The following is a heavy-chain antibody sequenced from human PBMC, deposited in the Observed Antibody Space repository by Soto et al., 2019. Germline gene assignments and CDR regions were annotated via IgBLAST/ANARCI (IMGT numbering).Heavy chain of an antibody. J-gene: IGHJ4*02. D-gene: IGHD3-10*01. CDR3: ARDLLAGDF. CDR2: INPMSGST. V-gene: IGHV1-46*01. CDR1: GYTFTNYY. Sequence: QVQLVQSGAEVKKPGASVKVSCRASGYTFTNYYIHWVRQAPGQGLEWMVIINPMSGSTNYAQNFQGRVTLTMDTSTTTVYMDLSSLRFEDTAVYFCARDLLAGDFWGQGTLVTVSS.